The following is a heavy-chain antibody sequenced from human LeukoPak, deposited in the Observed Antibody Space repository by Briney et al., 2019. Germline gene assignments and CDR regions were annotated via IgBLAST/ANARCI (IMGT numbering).Heavy chain of an antibody. J-gene: IGHJ4*02. D-gene: IGHD3-10*01. Sequence: GGSLRLSCAASGFTFSSYWMSWVRQAPGKGLEWVANIKQDGSEKYYVDSVKGRFTISRDNAKNSLYLQMNSLRAEDTAVYYCARTTMVRGVIFDQFDYWGQGTLVTVSS. V-gene: IGHV3-7*01. CDR2: IKQDGSEK. CDR1: GFTFSSYW. CDR3: ARTTMVRGVIFDQFDY.